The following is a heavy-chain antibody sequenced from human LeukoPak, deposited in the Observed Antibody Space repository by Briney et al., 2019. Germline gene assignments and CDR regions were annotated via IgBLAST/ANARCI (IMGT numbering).Heavy chain of an antibody. CDR2: ISGSGGST. J-gene: IGHJ4*02. D-gene: IGHD3-3*01. CDR3: AKEHEIFGVVQDVDY. Sequence: PGGSLRLSCAASGLTFSSYAMSWVRQAPGKGLEWVSAISGSGGSTYYADSVKGRFTISRDNSKNTLYLQMNSLRAEDTAVYYCAKEHEIFGVVQDVDYWGQGTLVTVSS. V-gene: IGHV3-23*01. CDR1: GLTFSSYA.